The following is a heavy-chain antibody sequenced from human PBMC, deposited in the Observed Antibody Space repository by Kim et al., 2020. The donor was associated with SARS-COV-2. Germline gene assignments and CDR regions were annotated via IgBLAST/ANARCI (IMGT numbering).Heavy chain of an antibody. Sequence: SETLSLTCTVSGGSISSGGYYWTWIRQHPGTGLECFWYIYYSASIYYNPTLKSRVTISVDTSKNQLSLKLSSVTAADTAVYYCARALTSFGVVISAFDYWGRGTLVTVSS. CDR1: GGSISSGGYY. D-gene: IGHD3-3*01. J-gene: IGHJ4*02. CDR2: IYYSASI. V-gene: IGHV4-31*03. CDR3: ARALTSFGVVISAFDY.